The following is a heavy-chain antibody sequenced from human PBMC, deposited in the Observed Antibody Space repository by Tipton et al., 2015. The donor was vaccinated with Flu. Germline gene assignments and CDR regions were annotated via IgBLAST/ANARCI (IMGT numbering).Heavy chain of an antibody. V-gene: IGHV4-59*01. D-gene: IGHD6-19*01. Sequence: TLSLTCTVSGGSISSYYWSWIRQPPGKGLEWIGYIYYSGSTNYNPPLKSRVTISVDTSKNQFSLKLSPMTAADTAVYYCARRYSSGWYYYFDYWGQGTLVTVSS. CDR1: GGSISSYY. J-gene: IGHJ4*02. CDR3: ARRYSSGWYYYFDY. CDR2: IYYSGST.